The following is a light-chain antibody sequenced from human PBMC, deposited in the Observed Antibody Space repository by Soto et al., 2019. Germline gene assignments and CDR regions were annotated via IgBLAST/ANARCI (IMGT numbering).Light chain of an antibody. CDR2: GNS. CDR1: SSNIGAGYD. CDR3: QSFDSSLSGWV. J-gene: IGLJ2*01. V-gene: IGLV1-40*01. Sequence: QPVLTQPPSVSGAPGQRVTISCTGSSSNIGAGYDVHWYQQLPGTAPKLLIYGNSNRPSGVPDRISGSKSGTSASLAISGLQAEDEADYYCQSFDSSLSGWVLGGGTKVTVL.